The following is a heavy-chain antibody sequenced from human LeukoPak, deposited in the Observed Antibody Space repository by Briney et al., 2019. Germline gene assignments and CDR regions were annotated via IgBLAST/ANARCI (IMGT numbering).Heavy chain of an antibody. CDR3: ARAYSSGWAYFDY. Sequence: GGSLRLSCAVSGFTFEDYAMHWVRQAPGKGLEWVSLISGDGSSTYYADSVKGRFTISRDNSKNTLYLQMNSLRAEDTAAYYCARAYSSGWAYFDYWGQGNLVTVSS. J-gene: IGHJ4*02. CDR2: ISGDGSST. CDR1: GFTFEDYA. D-gene: IGHD6-19*01. V-gene: IGHV3-43*02.